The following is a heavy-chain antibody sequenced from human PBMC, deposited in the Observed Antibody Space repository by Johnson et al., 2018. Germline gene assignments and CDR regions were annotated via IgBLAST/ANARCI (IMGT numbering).Heavy chain of an antibody. CDR2: ISYDGRNK. CDR3: ARGVVVVTDDAFDI. D-gene: IGHD2-21*02. V-gene: IGHV3-30-3*01. Sequence: QVQLVESGGGVVQPGRSLRLSCAASGFTFSSYAMHWVRQAPGKGLEWVAVISYDGRNKYYADSVKGRFTISRDNSKNTLYLQMNSQSAEDTAVYYFARGVVVVTDDAFDIWGQGTMVTVSS. J-gene: IGHJ3*02. CDR1: GFTFSSYA.